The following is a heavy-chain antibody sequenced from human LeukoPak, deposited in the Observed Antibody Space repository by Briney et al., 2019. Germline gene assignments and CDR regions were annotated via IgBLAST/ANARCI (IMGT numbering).Heavy chain of an antibody. CDR1: GYAFTGYY. CDR3: ARRSSWYYFDY. D-gene: IGHD6-13*01. CDR2: INPNSGGT. Sequence: GASVKVSCKASGYAFTGYYMHWVRQAPGQGLEWMGWINPNSGGTNYAQKFQGRVTMTRDTSISTAYMELSRLISDDTAVYYCARRSSWYYFDYWGQGTLVTVSS. V-gene: IGHV1-2*02. J-gene: IGHJ4*02.